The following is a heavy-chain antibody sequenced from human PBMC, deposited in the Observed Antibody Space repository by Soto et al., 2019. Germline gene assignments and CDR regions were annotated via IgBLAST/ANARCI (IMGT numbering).Heavy chain of an antibody. J-gene: IGHJ6*02. CDR2: IYPGDSDT. V-gene: IGHV5-51*01. D-gene: IGHD3-16*01. CDR3: ARRGRYGYTEKTHYYYGMDV. CDR1: GYSFTSYW. Sequence: RGESLKISCNGSGYSFTSYWIGWVRQMPGKGLEWMGIIYPGDSDTRYSPSFQGQVTISADKSISTAYLQWSSLKASDTAMYYCARRGRYGYTEKTHYYYGMDVWGQGTTVTVSS.